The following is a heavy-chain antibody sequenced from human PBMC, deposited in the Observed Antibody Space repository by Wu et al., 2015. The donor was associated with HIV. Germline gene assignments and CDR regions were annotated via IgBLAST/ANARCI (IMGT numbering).Heavy chain of an antibody. Sequence: QVQLMQSGAEVKKPGASVKVSCKTSGYTFTDNYIHWVRQAPGQGLEWMGWINPNSGGSKSPQKFQGRVTMTRDTSVSTVYLELTRLKFDDTAIYYCTKDYGIVGSTLPEYFQHWARAPVTVSS. CDR1: GYTFTDNY. CDR2: INPNSGGS. V-gene: IGHV1-2*02. CDR3: TKDYGIVGSTLPEYFQH. D-gene: IGHD1-26*01. J-gene: IGHJ1*01.